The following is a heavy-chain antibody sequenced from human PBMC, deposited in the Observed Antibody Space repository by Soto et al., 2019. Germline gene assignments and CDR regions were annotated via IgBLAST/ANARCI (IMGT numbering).Heavy chain of an antibody. V-gene: IGHV3-21*01. CDR1: GFTFSSYS. CDR3: ARDPDSSGWYGGVS. J-gene: IGHJ5*02. D-gene: IGHD6-19*01. CDR2: ISSSSSYI. Sequence: GGSLRLSCAASGFTFSSYSMNWVRQAPGKGLEWVSSISSSSSYIYYADSVKGRFTISRDNAKNSLYLQMNSLRAEDTAVYYCARDPDSSGWYGGVSWGQGTLVTVSS.